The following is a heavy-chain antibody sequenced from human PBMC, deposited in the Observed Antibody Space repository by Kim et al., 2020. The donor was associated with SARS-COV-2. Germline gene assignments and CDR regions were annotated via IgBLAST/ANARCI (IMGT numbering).Heavy chain of an antibody. Sequence: SVKVSCKASGGTFSSYAISWVRQAPGQGLEWMGGIIPIFGTANYAQKFQGRVTITADESTSTAYMELSSLRSEDTAVYYCAREHYSSGWYDHRWFDPWGQGTLVTVSS. CDR1: GGTFSSYA. CDR2: IIPIFGTA. J-gene: IGHJ5*02. CDR3: AREHYSSGWYDHRWFDP. V-gene: IGHV1-69*13. D-gene: IGHD6-19*01.